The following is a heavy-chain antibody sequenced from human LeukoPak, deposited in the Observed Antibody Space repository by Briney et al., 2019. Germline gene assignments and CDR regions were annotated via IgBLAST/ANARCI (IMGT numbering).Heavy chain of an antibody. CDR3: ASLDCSGGSCYPYYYYYYMDV. CDR2: ISGCGGST. CDR1: GFTFSSYA. V-gene: IGHV3-23*01. J-gene: IGHJ6*03. Sequence: SGGSLRLSCAASGFTFSSYAMSWVRQAPGKGQEWVSAISGCGGSTYYADSVKGRFTISRDNSKNTLYLQMNSLRAEDTAVYYCASLDCSGGSCYPYYYYYYMDVWGKGTTVTVSS. D-gene: IGHD2-15*01.